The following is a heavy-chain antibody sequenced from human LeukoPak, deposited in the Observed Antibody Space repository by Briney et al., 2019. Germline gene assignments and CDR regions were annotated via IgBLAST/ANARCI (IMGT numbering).Heavy chain of an antibody. CDR2: IYYSGST. CDR3: ASRPYGWELPQSRLDY. Sequence: SETLSLTCTVSGGSISSGSYYWSWIRQPPGKGLEWIGSIYYSGSTYYNPSLKGRVTISVDTSKNQFSLKLSSVTAADTAVYYCASRPYGWELPQSRLDYWGQGTLVTVSS. J-gene: IGHJ4*02. V-gene: IGHV4-39*07. D-gene: IGHD1-26*01. CDR1: GGSISSGSYY.